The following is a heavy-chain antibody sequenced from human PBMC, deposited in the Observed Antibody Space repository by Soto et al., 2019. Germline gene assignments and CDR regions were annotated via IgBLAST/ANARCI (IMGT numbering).Heavy chain of an antibody. Sequence: QVQLQESGPGLVKPSETLFLACTVSGDSVSSGDNYWTWIRQPPGKGPEWIANVYYSSIINYNPSLKSRVTISVDTSKNHLSLKMISVTTADTAVYYCARGVASNPRAGHWFDPWGHGTLVTVSS. CDR1: GDSVSSGDNY. CDR2: VYYSSII. D-gene: IGHD1-1*01. CDR3: ARGVASNPRAGHWFDP. J-gene: IGHJ5*02. V-gene: IGHV4-61*03.